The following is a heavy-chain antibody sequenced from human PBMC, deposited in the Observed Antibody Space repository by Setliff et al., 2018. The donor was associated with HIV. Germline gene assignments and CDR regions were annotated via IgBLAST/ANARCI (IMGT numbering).Heavy chain of an antibody. J-gene: IGHJ4*02. V-gene: IGHV4-61*02. CDR1: GGSIRNEDYF. D-gene: IGHD3-10*01. Sequence: NPSETLSLTCTVSGGSIRNEDYFWSWIRQPAGKGLEWIGRFYTSGSTNYNPPFKSRVTISEGTSENHFSLKLTSVTAADTAIYYCARGGGRVVRGLIGMYYFDYWGQGILVTVSS. CDR2: FYTSGST. CDR3: ARGGGRVVRGLIGMYYFDY.